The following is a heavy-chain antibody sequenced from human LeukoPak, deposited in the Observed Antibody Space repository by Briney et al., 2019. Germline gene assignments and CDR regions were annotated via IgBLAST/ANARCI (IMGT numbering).Heavy chain of an antibody. CDR1: GFTVSSNY. D-gene: IGHD3-22*01. Sequence: GGSLRLSCAASGFTVSSNYMSWVRQAPGKGLEWVSVIYSGGSTYYADSVKGRFTISRDNSKNTLYLQMNSLRAEDTAVYYCARDLLDYYDSSGYYYAAAFDYWGQGTLVTVSS. J-gene: IGHJ4*02. CDR2: IYSGGST. CDR3: ARDLLDYYDSSGYYYAAAFDY. V-gene: IGHV3-66*01.